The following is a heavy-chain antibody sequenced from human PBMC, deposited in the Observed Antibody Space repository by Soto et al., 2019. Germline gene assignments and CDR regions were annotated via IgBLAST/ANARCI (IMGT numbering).Heavy chain of an antibody. V-gene: IGHV4-59*01. CDR3: AREWSAFDY. CDR1: GGSITSYK. J-gene: IGHJ4*02. CDR2: MYSSGSS. D-gene: IGHD2-15*01. Sequence: KSSETLSLTCTVSGGSITSYKWSWIRQYPGKGLEWIAYMYSSGSSDYNPSLKGRVTISMDTSKNQYSLKLNSATAADTAVYYCAREWSAFDYWGQGILVTASS.